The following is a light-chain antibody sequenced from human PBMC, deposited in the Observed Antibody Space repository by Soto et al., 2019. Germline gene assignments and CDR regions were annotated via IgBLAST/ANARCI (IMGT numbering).Light chain of an antibody. J-gene: IGLJ2*01. Sequence: QSALTQPRSVSGSPGQSVTISCTGTSSDVGGYNYVSWYQKYPGKAPRLMIYDVSKRPSGVPDRFSGSKSGNTASLTISGLQAEYEADYYCCSHAGSFTLVFGGGTKVTVL. CDR2: DVS. V-gene: IGLV2-11*01. CDR3: CSHAGSFTLV. CDR1: SSDVGGYNY.